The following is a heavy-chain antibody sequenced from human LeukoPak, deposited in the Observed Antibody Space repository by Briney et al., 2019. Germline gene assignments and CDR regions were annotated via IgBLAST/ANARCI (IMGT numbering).Heavy chain of an antibody. V-gene: IGHV3-30*04. Sequence: GGSLKLSCAASGFTFSDYTLHWVRQAPGKGLEWVAVISYDESNKYYADSVKGRFTISRDNSKNTLYLQMNSLRAEDTAVYYCARDRSPYTIAAAGTVDYWGQGTLVTVSS. J-gene: IGHJ4*02. CDR3: ARDRSPYTIAAAGTVDY. CDR2: ISYDESNK. D-gene: IGHD6-13*01. CDR1: GFTFSDYT.